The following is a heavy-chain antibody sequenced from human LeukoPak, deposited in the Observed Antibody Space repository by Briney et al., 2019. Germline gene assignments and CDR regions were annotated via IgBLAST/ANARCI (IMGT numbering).Heavy chain of an antibody. CDR3: ARERGDYVSHYYYYYYMDV. J-gene: IGHJ6*03. CDR1: GFIFSSHG. CDR2: ISPSGDIT. D-gene: IGHD4-17*01. V-gene: IGHV3-23*01. Sequence: GGSLRLSCAASGFIFSSHGMNWVRQAPGKGLEWVSGISPSGDITYYADSVKGRFTISRDNSKNTVYLQMDSLRAEDTAVYYCARERGDYVSHYYYYYYMDVWGKGTTVTVSS.